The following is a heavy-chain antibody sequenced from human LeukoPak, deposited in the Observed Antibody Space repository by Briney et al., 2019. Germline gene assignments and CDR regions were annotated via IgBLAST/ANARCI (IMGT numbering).Heavy chain of an antibody. Sequence: ASVKVSCKASGYTFTSYGISWVRQATGQGLEWMGWMNPNSGNTGYAQKFQGRVTMTRNTSISTAYMELSSLRSEDTAVYYCARGRRYSSSSRWFDPWGQGTLVTVSS. J-gene: IGHJ5*02. D-gene: IGHD6-6*01. V-gene: IGHV1-8*02. CDR3: ARGRRYSSSSRWFDP. CDR2: MNPNSGNT. CDR1: GYTFTSYG.